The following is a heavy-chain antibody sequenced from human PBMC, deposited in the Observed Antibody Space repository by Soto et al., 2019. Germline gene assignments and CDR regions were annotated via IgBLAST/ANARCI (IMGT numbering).Heavy chain of an antibody. CDR1: GYPFNNYH. CDR3: AREVNGWYRGFDN. J-gene: IGHJ4*02. Sequence: QVQLVQSGAEVKKPGASVKVSCEASGYPFNNYHIHWVRQAPGQGLECMGKIDPTGGDTHYAQQFQGRVTMTRDTSTSTVYMELSSLRSDDTDVYYCAREVNGWYRGFDNWGQGTLVTVSS. D-gene: IGHD6-19*01. CDR2: IDPTGGDT. V-gene: IGHV1-46*02.